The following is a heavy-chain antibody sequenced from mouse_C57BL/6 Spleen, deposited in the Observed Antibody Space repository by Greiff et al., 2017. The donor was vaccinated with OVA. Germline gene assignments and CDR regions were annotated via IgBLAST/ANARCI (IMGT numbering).Heavy chain of an antibody. Sequence: EVKLMESGGGLVKPGGSLKLSCAASGFTFSDYGMHWVRQAPEKGLEWVAYISSGSSTIYYADTVKGRFTISRDNAKNTLFLQMTSLRSEDTAMYYCAASYYYGSEGYFDVWGTGTTVTVSS. CDR2: ISSGSSTI. J-gene: IGHJ1*03. D-gene: IGHD1-1*01. CDR1: GFTFSDYG. V-gene: IGHV5-17*01. CDR3: AASYYYGSEGYFDV.